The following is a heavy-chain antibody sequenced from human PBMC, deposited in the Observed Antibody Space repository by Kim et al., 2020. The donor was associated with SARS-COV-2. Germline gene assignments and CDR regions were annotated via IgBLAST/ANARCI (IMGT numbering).Heavy chain of an antibody. CDR1: GYTFTGYY. J-gene: IGHJ4*02. V-gene: IGHV1-2*02. Sequence: ASVKVSCKASGYTFTGYYMHWVRQAPGQGLEWMGWINPNSGGTNYAQKFQGRVTMTRDTSISTAYMELSRLRSDDTAVYYCARGNTHIVVVTAILGTWGQGTLVTVSS. CDR3: ARGNTHIVVVTAILGT. D-gene: IGHD2-21*02. CDR2: INPNSGGT.